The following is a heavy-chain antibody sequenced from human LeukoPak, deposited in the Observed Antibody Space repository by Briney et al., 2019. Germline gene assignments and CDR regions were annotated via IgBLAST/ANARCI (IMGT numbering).Heavy chain of an antibody. CDR3: AKLHNLNSDY. D-gene: IGHD1-14*01. J-gene: IGHJ4*02. CDR2: ISGSGGST. Sequence: PGGSLGLSCAASGFTFSDYAMNWVRQAPGQGLEWVSTISGSGGSTYYAGSVKGRFTISRDNSKNTLYLQMNSLRAEDTAVYYCAKLHNLNSDYWGQGTLVTVSS. CDR1: GFTFSDYA. V-gene: IGHV3-23*01.